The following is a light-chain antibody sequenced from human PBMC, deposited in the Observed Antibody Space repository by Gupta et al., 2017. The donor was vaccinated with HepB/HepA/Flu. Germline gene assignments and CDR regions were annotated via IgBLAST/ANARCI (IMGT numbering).Light chain of an antibody. CDR3: QVCSNCGCA. V-gene: IGKV3-11*01. CDR2: DAS. CDR1: QSISYF. Sequence: IVLTQSPATLSLSPGERATLSCRASQSISYFLAWYQQKPGQAPRLLLYDASNRSSGIPARHSHSGPRTALTLTMSMRASEHIALPFCQVCSNCGCAFG. J-gene: IGKJ5*01.